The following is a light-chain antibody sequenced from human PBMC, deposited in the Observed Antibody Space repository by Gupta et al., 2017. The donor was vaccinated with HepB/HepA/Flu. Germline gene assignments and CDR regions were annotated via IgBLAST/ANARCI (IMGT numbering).Light chain of an antibody. CDR3: QQDGSSVT. CDR1: QSVGSSY. J-gene: IGKJ4*01. CDR2: GTS. Sequence: DIVLTQSPRTLSLSPGERATLSCRASQSVGSSYLDWYQQKPGQAPRLVIYGTSSRSKGITDRFRGSGAETDFALTSSRLEHEDFAVYYMQQDGSSVTFGGGTKVEIK. V-gene: IGKV3-20*01.